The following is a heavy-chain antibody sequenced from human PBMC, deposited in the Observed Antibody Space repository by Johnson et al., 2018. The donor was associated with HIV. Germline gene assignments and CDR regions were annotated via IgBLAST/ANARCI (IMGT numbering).Heavy chain of an antibody. CDR3: ARVGDSSSSLGAFDI. V-gene: IGHV3-20*04. CDR2: INWNGGST. Sequence: VQLVESGGGVVRPGGSLRLSCAASGFTFDDYGMSWVRQAPGKGLEWVSGINWNGGSTGYADSVKGRFAISRDNSKNTLYLQMNSLRAEDTAVYYCARVGDSSSSLGAFDIWGQGTMVTVSS. D-gene: IGHD6-6*01. CDR1: GFTFDDYG. J-gene: IGHJ3*02.